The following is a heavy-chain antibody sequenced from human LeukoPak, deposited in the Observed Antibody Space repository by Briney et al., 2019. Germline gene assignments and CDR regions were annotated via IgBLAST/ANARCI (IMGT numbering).Heavy chain of an antibody. D-gene: IGHD6-13*01. CDR1: GFIFSTYE. J-gene: IGHJ6*03. V-gene: IGHV3-48*03. CDR3: AKEGYSRGYYSYYYMDV. CDR2: ISASGTLT. Sequence: GGSLRLSCAASGFIFSTYEMNWVRQARGKGLEWILYISASGTLTHYAYSVKGRFTISRDNSKNTLYVQMNSLRAEDTAVYYCAKEGYSRGYYSYYYMDVWGKGTTVTVSS.